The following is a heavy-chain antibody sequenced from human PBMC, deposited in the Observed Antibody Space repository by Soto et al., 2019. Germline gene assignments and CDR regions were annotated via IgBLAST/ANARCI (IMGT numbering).Heavy chain of an antibody. J-gene: IGHJ3*01. CDR3: AKDRYCSSTRCHDVFDV. V-gene: IGHV3-9*01. CDR2: ISWNSGSI. CDR1: EFTFHDYA. Sequence: GGSLRLSCAASEFTFHDYAMHWVRQAPGKGLEWVSGISWNSGSIVYADSVKGRFTISRDNAKNSLYLQMNSLGAEDTAFYYCAKDRYCSSTRCHDVFDVWGQGTMVTVSS. D-gene: IGHD2-2*01.